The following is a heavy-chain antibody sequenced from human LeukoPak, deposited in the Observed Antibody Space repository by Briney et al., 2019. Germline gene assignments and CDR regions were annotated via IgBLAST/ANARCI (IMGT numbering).Heavy chain of an antibody. CDR2: INPNSGGT. J-gene: IGHJ4*02. D-gene: IGHD2-15*01. V-gene: IGHV1-2*02. CDR1: GYTFTGYY. CDR3: ARDSGYCSGGSCYSESTPTTTFDY. Sequence: ASVKVSCKASGYTFTGYYMHWVRQAPGQGLEWMGWINPNSGGTNYAQKFQGRVTMTRDTSISTAYMELSRLRSDDTAVYYCARDSGYCSGGSCYSESTPTTTFDYWGQGTLVTVSS.